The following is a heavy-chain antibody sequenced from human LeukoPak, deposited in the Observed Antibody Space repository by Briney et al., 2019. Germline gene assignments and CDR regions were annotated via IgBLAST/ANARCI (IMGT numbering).Heavy chain of an antibody. CDR2: MNPNSGNT. Sequence: GASVKVSCKASGYTFTSYDINWVRQATGQGLEWMGWMNPNSGNTGYAQKFQGRVTMTRNASIRTAYMGLRSLRSEDMAVYYCARGSNYCGSGSYYVDYWGQGTLVTVSS. CDR1: GYTFTSYD. D-gene: IGHD3-10*01. V-gene: IGHV1-8*01. CDR3: ARGSNYCGSGSYYVDY. J-gene: IGHJ4*02.